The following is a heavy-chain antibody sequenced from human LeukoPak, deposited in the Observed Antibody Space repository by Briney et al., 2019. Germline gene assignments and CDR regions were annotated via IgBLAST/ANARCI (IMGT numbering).Heavy chain of an antibody. V-gene: IGHV3-30*04. Sequence: PGGSLRLSCAASGFTFSTYAMHWVRQAPGKGLEWVAVISYDGSSKYYADSVKGRFTISRDNSKNTLYLQMNSLRAEDTAIYYCAKDLVTGSLDYWGQGTLVTVSS. D-gene: IGHD3-10*01. CDR1: GFTFSTYA. J-gene: IGHJ4*02. CDR2: ISYDGSSK. CDR3: AKDLVTGSLDY.